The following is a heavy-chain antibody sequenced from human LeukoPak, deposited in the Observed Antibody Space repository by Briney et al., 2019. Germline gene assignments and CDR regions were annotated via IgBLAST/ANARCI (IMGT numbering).Heavy chain of an antibody. CDR3: AKDRLGVPAAIHYYGMDV. J-gene: IGHJ6*02. V-gene: IGHV3-23*01. D-gene: IGHD2-2*01. Sequence: GGSLRLSCAASGFTFSNYAMSWVRQAPGKGLEWVSAISGSGGSTYYADSVKGRFTISRDNSKNTLFLQMSSLRAEDTAVYYCAKDRLGVPAAIHYYGMDVWGQGTKVTVSS. CDR2: ISGSGGST. CDR1: GFTFSNYA.